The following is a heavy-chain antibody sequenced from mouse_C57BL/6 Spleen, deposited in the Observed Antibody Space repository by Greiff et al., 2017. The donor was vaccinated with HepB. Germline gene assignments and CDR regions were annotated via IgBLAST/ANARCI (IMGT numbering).Heavy chain of an antibody. CDR3: TAGAYGSSYGFAY. D-gene: IGHD1-1*01. CDR1: GFNIKDDY. J-gene: IGHJ3*01. Sequence: VQVQQSGAELVRPGASVKLSCTASGFNIKDDYMHWVKQRPEQGLEWIGWIYPENGDTEYAWKFQGNATITADTSSNTAYLQLSSLTSEDTAVYFCTAGAYGSSYGFAYWGLWSLVTVSA. V-gene: IGHV14-4*01. CDR2: IYPENGDT.